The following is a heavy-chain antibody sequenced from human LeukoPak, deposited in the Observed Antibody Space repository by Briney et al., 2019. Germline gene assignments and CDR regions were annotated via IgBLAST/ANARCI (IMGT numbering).Heavy chain of an antibody. Sequence: SETLSLTCTVSGGSISSRSYYWGWIRQPPGTGLEWIGSIYNSGSTDYNPSLKSRVTISVATSKNQLSLKLNSVTAADTAVYYCAREVGPSYFDYWGQGTRVTVSS. CDR2: IYNSGST. D-gene: IGHD3-10*01. CDR3: AREVGPSYFDY. V-gene: IGHV4-39*07. J-gene: IGHJ4*02. CDR1: GGSISSRSYY.